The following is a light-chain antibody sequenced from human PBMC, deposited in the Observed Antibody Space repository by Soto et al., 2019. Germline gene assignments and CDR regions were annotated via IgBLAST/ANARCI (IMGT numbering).Light chain of an antibody. CDR3: QSYDINNHVV. V-gene: IGLV6-57*02. Sequence: NFMLTQPHSVSESPGKTVTISCTGSSGSIASSYVQWYQQRPGSAPTTVIYENNQRSFGVPDRFSGSIDTSSNSASLTISGLKTDDEADYYCQSYDINNHVVFCGGTKLTVL. J-gene: IGLJ2*01. CDR1: SGSIASSY. CDR2: ENN.